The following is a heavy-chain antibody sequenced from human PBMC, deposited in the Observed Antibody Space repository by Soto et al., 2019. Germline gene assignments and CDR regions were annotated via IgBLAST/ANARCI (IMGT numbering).Heavy chain of an antibody. V-gene: IGHV4-4*02. CDR3: ETQTISYAWGV. J-gene: IGHJ6*02. CDR1: GAPITTTKW. D-gene: IGHD3-16*01. Sequence: QVQLQESGPGLVKPSETLSLTCTVSGAPITTTKWWAWVRLPPGKGLEWIGELSRGDERSSNPSLEGRFTMSLDKSNNPSSLKLTSVTAADTAIYSCETQTISYAWGVWGRGTSVTVSS. CDR2: LSRGDER.